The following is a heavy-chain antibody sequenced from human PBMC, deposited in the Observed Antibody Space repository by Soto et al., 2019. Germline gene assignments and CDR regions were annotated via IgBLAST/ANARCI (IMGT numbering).Heavy chain of an antibody. CDR3: AAGYYDSSGSADAFDI. J-gene: IGHJ3*02. Sequence: ASVKVSCKASGGTFSSYAISWVRQAPGQGLEWMGGIIPIFGTANYAQKFQGRVTITADESTSTAYMELSSLRSEDTAVYYCAAGYYDSSGSADAFDIWGQGTMVTVSS. D-gene: IGHD3-22*01. CDR2: IIPIFGTA. V-gene: IGHV1-69*13. CDR1: GGTFSSYA.